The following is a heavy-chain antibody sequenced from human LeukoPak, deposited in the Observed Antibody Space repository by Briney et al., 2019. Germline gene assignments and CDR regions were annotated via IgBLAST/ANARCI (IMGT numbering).Heavy chain of an antibody. V-gene: IGHV1-69*02. CDR3: ATRIAVAGDRAFDI. CDR2: IIPILGIA. J-gene: IGHJ3*02. D-gene: IGHD6-19*01. Sequence: ASVKVSCKASGGTFSSYTISWVQQAPGQGLEWMGRIIPILGIANYAQKFQGRVTITADKSTSTAYMELSSLRSEDTAVYYCATRIAVAGDRAFDIWGQGTMVTVSS. CDR1: GGTFSSYT.